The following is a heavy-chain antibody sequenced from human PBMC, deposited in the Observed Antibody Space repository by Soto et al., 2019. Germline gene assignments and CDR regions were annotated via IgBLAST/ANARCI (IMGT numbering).Heavy chain of an antibody. Sequence: GASVKVSCKASGGTFSSYAISWVRQAPGQGLEWMGGIIPIFGTANYAQKFQGRVTITADESTSTAYMELSSLRSEDTAVYYCARVRGGSIGDAFDIWGQGTMVTVSS. CDR1: GGTFSSYA. J-gene: IGHJ3*02. CDR3: ARVRGGSIGDAFDI. D-gene: IGHD3-10*01. CDR2: IIPIFGTA. V-gene: IGHV1-69*13.